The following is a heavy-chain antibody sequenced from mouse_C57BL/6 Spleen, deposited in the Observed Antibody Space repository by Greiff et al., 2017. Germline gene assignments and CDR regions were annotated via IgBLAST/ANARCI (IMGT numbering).Heavy chain of an antibody. CDR1: GYTFTSYW. V-gene: IGHV1-53*01. J-gene: IGHJ3*01. CDR2: INPSNGGT. Sequence: QVQLQQPGTELVKPGASVKLSCKASGYTFTSYWMHWVKQRPGQGLEWIGNINPSNGGTNYNEKFKSKATLTVDKSSSTAYMQLSSLTSEDSGVYYCARAGSNYLAWFAYWGQGTLVTVSA. CDR3: ARAGSNYLAWFAY. D-gene: IGHD2-5*01.